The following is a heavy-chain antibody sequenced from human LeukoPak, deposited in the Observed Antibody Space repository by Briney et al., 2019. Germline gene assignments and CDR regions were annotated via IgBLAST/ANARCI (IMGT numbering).Heavy chain of an antibody. CDR3: ARDGWFYYDSSDYSGFDY. CDR1: GHTFTRYD. Sequence: GASVKVSCKASGHTFTRYDMHWVRQAPGQGLEWMGIINPSGGSINYAQKFQGRVTMTRDTSTSTVYMELSSLRSEDTAVYYCARDGWFYYDSSDYSGFDYWGQGTLVTVSS. J-gene: IGHJ4*02. V-gene: IGHV1-46*01. CDR2: INPSGGSI. D-gene: IGHD3-22*01.